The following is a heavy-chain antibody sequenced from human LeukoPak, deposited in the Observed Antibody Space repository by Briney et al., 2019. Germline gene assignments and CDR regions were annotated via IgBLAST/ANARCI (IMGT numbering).Heavy chain of an antibody. Sequence: GGSLRLSCAASGFTFSSYSMNWVRQAPGKGLEWVSSISSSSSYIYYADSVKGRFTISRDNSKNTLYLQMNSLRAEDTAVYYCAKGAVDTAMVPFDYWGQGTLVTVSS. CDR3: AKGAVDTAMVPFDY. CDR2: ISSSSSYI. CDR1: GFTFSSYS. J-gene: IGHJ4*02. D-gene: IGHD5-18*01. V-gene: IGHV3-21*04.